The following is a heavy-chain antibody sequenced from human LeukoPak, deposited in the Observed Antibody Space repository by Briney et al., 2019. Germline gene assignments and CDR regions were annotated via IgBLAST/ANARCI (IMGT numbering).Heavy chain of an antibody. V-gene: IGHV4-61*02. J-gene: IGHJ4*02. Sequence: PSQTLSLTCSVSGGSISSGSYYWSWIRQPAGKGLEWIGRIYPSGSTNYNPSLQSRVTISVDTSKNQFSLKLSSVTAADTAVYYCARVDTAMVFDYWGQGTLVTVSS. CDR2: IYPSGST. D-gene: IGHD5-18*01. CDR1: GGSISSGSYY. CDR3: ARVDTAMVFDY.